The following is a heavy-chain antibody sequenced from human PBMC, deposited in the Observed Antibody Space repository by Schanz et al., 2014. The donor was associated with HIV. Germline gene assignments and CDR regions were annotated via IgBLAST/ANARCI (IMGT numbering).Heavy chain of an antibody. Sequence: QVQLQESGPGLVKPSETLSLTCNVSGASISGYYCTWIRQPPGKGLEWIGEINHSGSTTYNPSLKGGVTISVDPSKNQSPLKLSSVTAADTAFYYCARDGGRRGGQRQLFAYWGQGTLVTVSS. CDR3: ARDGGRRGGQRQLFAY. CDR1: GASISGYY. J-gene: IGHJ4*02. CDR2: INHSGST. D-gene: IGHD1-1*01. V-gene: IGHV4-59*12.